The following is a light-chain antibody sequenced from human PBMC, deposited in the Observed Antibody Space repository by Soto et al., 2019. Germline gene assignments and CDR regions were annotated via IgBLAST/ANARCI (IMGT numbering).Light chain of an antibody. CDR3: QQRSIWPLT. CDR1: QSINTF. CDR2: DAS. J-gene: IGKJ4*01. Sequence: EVLLTQSPATLSVSPGESVTLSCRASQSINTFLAWYQQKPGQAPRLLIYDASSRAAGVPARFSGRGSGTDLTLTINSLEPEDFAVYHCQQRSIWPLTFGGGTRVE. V-gene: IGKV3-11*01.